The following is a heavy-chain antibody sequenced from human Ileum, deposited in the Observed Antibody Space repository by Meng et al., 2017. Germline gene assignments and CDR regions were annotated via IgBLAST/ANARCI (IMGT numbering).Heavy chain of an antibody. Sequence: GESLKISCAASGFTFSNYWMHWVRQAPGKGLVWVSRIDTDGSSTTYADSVKGRFTISRDNAKNTLYLQMNSLRVEDTALYYCARGGGQWLPTGYWGQGTLVTVSS. D-gene: IGHD6-19*01. V-gene: IGHV3-74*01. J-gene: IGHJ4*02. CDR2: IDTDGSST. CDR3: ARGGGQWLPTGY. CDR1: GFTFSNYW.